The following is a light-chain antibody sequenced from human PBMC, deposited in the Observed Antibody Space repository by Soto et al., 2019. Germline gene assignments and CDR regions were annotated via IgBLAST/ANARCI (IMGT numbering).Light chain of an antibody. CDR1: QSVSNNY. J-gene: IGKJ1*01. Sequence: EIVCTPSPATLSVSPGSRSTLSWRAIQSVSNNYLAWYQQKPGQDPRILIYGASNRATGIQDRFSGSGSGTDFTLTISRLEPEDFAVYYCQQYGSSGPFGHGQQVDIK. CDR2: GAS. V-gene: IGKV3-20*01. CDR3: QQYGSSGP.